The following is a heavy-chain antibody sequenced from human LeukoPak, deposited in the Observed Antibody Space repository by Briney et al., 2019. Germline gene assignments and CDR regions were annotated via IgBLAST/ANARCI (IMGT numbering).Heavy chain of an antibody. CDR1: GFTFSIYW. Sequence: PGESLRLSCAASGFTFSIYWMHWVRQALGKGLVWVSRINSDGSSTNYADSVKGRFTISRDNAKNTLYLQMNSLRAEDTAVYYCARDIYGYFDLWGRGTLVTVSS. D-gene: IGHD3-16*01. V-gene: IGHV3-74*01. J-gene: IGHJ2*01. CDR3: ARDIYGYFDL. CDR2: INSDGSST.